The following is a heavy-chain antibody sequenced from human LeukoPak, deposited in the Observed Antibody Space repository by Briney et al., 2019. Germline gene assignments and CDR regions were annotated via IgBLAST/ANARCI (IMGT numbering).Heavy chain of an antibody. CDR1: GFTFSSYA. Sequence: PGGSLRLSCAASGFTFSSYAVSWVRQAPGKGLEWVSATSGSGGSTYYADSVKGRFTISRDNSKNTLYLQMNSLRAEDTAIYYCAKKGAVTATGYFDYWGQGTLVTVSS. CDR3: AKKGAVTATGYFDY. J-gene: IGHJ4*02. CDR2: TSGSGGST. V-gene: IGHV3-23*01. D-gene: IGHD2-21*02.